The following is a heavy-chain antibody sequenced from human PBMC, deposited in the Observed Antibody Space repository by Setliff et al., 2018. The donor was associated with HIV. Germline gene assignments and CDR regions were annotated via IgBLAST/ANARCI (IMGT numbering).Heavy chain of an antibody. Sequence: SETLSLTCAVYGGSFSGYHWTWIRQPPGKGLEWIGEINHSGNTNYSPSLKRRVTISVDTFKNQNSLRMISVTAADTAVYYCARGYGAGYYFDSWGQGTPVTVSS. V-gene: IGHV4-34*01. CDR1: GGSFSGYH. D-gene: IGHD4-17*01. CDR3: ARGYGAGYYFDS. CDR2: INHSGNT. J-gene: IGHJ4*02.